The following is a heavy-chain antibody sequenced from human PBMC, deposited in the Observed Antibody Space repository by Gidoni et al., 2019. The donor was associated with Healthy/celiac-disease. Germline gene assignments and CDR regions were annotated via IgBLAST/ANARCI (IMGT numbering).Heavy chain of an antibody. V-gene: IGHV3-33*01. CDR2: IWYDGSNK. CDR1: GFTFSSYG. CDR3: ARDRLTTVTRAFDY. Sequence: QVQLVASGGGVVQPGRSLRLSCSASGFTFSSYGMHWVRQAPGKGLEWVAVIWYDGSNKYYADSVKGRFTISRDNSKNTLYLQMNSLRAEDTAVYYCARDRLTTVTRAFDYWGQGTLVTVSS. D-gene: IGHD4-17*01. J-gene: IGHJ4*02.